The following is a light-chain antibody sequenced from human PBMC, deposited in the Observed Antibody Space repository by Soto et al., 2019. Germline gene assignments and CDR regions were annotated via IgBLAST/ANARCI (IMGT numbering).Light chain of an antibody. Sequence: EIVLTQSPGTLSLSPGERATLSCRASQSVPSSYLAWYQQRPGQAPRLLIYDASSRATGIPDRFSGSESGTDFTLTISSLGPEVFARYYCQQYAWSPLTFGQGTRLEIK. CDR2: DAS. CDR1: QSVPSSY. CDR3: QQYAWSPLT. J-gene: IGKJ5*01. V-gene: IGKV3-20*01.